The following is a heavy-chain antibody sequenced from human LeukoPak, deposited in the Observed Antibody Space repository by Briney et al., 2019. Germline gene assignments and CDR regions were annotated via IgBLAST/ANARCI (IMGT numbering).Heavy chain of an antibody. CDR1: GYTFTSYD. CDR2: MKPKGGNT. V-gene: IGHV1-8*01. CDR3: ARGPRLGTVFYYYIDV. J-gene: IGHJ6*03. D-gene: IGHD3-16*01. Sequence: ASVKPCCKASGYTFTSYDINCVRQATGHGPEWRGWMKPKGGNTGYAQKFQGRVTMTRTTSITTAYMELSSLRSEDTAVYYCARGPRLGTVFYYYIDVWGKGTTVTVSS.